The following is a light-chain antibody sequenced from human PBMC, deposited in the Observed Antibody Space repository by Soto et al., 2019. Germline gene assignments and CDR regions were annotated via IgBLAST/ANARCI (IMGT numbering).Light chain of an antibody. Sequence: QPVLTQSPSASASLGASVKLTCTLSSGHSSYAIAWHQQQPEKGPRYLMRLDSDGSHTKGDGIPDRFSGSMSGAQRYLTISSLQSEDEADYYCQTWDTGIVVFGGGTKLTVL. CDR2: LDSDGSH. CDR1: SGHSSYA. J-gene: IGLJ2*01. V-gene: IGLV4-69*01. CDR3: QTWDTGIVV.